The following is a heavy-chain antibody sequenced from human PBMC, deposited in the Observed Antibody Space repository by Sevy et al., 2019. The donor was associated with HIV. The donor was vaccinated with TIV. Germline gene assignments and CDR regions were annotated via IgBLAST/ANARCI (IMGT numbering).Heavy chain of an antibody. CDR3: VRRVMSGGDCSGGSCYGYFQH. V-gene: IGHV3-30*03. CDR2: ISYDGSNK. J-gene: IGHJ1*01. Sequence: GGSLRLSCAASGFTFSSYDMHWVRQAPGKGLEWVAVISYDGSNKYYADSVKGRFTISRDNSKNTLYLQMNSLRAEDTAVYYCVRRVMSGGDCSGGSCYGYFQHWGQGTLVTVSS. D-gene: IGHD2-15*01. CDR1: GFTFSSYD.